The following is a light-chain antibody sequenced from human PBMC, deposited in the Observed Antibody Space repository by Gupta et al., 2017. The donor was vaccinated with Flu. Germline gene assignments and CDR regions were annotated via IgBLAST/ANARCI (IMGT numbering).Light chain of an antibody. CDR2: EVS. CDR3: SSYAGSNNLV. J-gene: IGLJ3*02. V-gene: IGLV2-8*01. Sequence: SVTISCTGTSSDVGGYNYVSWYQQHPGKAPKLMIYEVSKRPSGVPDRFSGSQSGNTASLTVSGLQAEDEADYYCSSYAGSNNLVFGGGTKLTV. CDR1: SSDVGGYNY.